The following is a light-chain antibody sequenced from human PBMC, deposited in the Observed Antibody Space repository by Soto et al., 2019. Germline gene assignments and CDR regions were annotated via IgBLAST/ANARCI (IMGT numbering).Light chain of an antibody. CDR3: ETWGSNTQV. V-gene: IGLV4-60*02. Sequence: QSVLTQSSSATASLGSSVKLTCTLSSGHISYNIAWHQQQPQTAQRYLMKLEGSGSYNQGSGVPDRFSGSSSEADRYLTISHHDVEDDDDYFCETWGSNTQVLGGGTKVTVL. CDR2: LEGSGSY. CDR1: SGHISYN. J-gene: IGLJ2*01.